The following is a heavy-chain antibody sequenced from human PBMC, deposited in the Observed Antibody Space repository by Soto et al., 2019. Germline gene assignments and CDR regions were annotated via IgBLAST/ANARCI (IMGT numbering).Heavy chain of an antibody. J-gene: IGHJ3*02. V-gene: IGHV1-18*01. D-gene: IGHD4-17*01. CDR2: ISAYYGNT. CDR1: GYTFTSYG. Sequence: ASVKVSCKASGYTFTSYGISWVRQAPGQGLEWMGWISAYYGNTNYAQKLQGRVTMTTDTSTSTAYMELRSLRSDDTAVYYCATYEYGDYAFDIWGQGTMVTVSS. CDR3: ATYEYGDYAFDI.